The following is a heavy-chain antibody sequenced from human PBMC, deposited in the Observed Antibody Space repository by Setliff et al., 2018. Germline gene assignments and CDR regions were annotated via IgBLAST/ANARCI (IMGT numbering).Heavy chain of an antibody. CDR3: ARMSGFQYIDV. CDR1: GDSISDAS. CDR2: VFYNGPA. Sequence: SETLSLTCTVSGDSISDASIMAWIRQPQGKGLEFIGYVFYNGPAKYDPSLKSRVTMSVYTSKNQFSLSLTSVTAKDTAVYYCARMSGFQYIDVWDKGTTVTVSS. J-gene: IGHJ6*03. V-gene: IGHV4-59*08. D-gene: IGHD3-3*01.